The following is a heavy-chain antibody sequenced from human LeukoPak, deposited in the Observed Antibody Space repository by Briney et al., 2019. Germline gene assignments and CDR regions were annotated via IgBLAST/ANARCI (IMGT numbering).Heavy chain of an antibody. D-gene: IGHD1-26*01. CDR3: ARVRRLVGATSGFFGY. J-gene: IGHJ4*02. CDR1: GYTFTSYD. Sequence: ASVKVSCKASGYTFTSYDINWVRQATGQGLEWMGWMNPNSGNTGYAQKFQGRVTMTRNTSISTAYMELSSLRSEDTAVYYCARVRRLVGATSGFFGYWGQGTLVTVSS. CDR2: MNPNSGNT. V-gene: IGHV1-8*01.